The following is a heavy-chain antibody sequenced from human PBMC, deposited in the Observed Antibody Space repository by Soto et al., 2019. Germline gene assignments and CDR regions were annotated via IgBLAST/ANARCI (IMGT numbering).Heavy chain of an antibody. J-gene: IGHJ5*02. CDR2: IYYSGST. Sequence: SETLSLTCTVSGDSISSYYWSWIRQPPGKGLEWIGYIYYSGSTNCNPSPKSRVTISVDTSKNQFSLKLSSVSAADTAIYYCARSNSGYYKWFDPWGQGTLITVSS. CDR1: GDSISSYY. V-gene: IGHV4-59*08. D-gene: IGHD3-22*01. CDR3: ARSNSGYYKWFDP.